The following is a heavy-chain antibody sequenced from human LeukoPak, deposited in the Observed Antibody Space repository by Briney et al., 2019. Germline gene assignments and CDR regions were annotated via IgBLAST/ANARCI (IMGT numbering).Heavy chain of an antibody. V-gene: IGHV3-30*02. J-gene: IGHJ4*02. Sequence: GGSLRLSCAASGFTFSSYGMHWVRQAPGKGLEWVAFIRYDGSNKYYADSVKGLFTISRDNSKNTLYLQMNSLRAEDTAVYYCAKDTEYYYYDSSGYPEGGFDYWGQGTLVTVSS. CDR1: GFTFSSYG. CDR2: IRYDGSNK. D-gene: IGHD3-22*01. CDR3: AKDTEYYYYDSSGYPEGGFDY.